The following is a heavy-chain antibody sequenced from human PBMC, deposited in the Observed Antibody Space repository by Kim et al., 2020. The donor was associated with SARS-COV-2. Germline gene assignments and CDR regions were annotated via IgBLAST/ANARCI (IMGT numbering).Heavy chain of an antibody. Sequence: GGSLRLSCAASGFTFSSYGMHWVRQAPGKGLEWVAVIWYDGSNKYYADSVKGRFTISRDNSKNTLYLQMNSLRAEDTAVYYCARGGSYLLFDYWGQGTLVTVSS. CDR3: ARGGSYLLFDY. D-gene: IGHD1-26*01. J-gene: IGHJ4*02. CDR1: GFTFSSYG. CDR2: IWYDGSNK. V-gene: IGHV3-33*01.